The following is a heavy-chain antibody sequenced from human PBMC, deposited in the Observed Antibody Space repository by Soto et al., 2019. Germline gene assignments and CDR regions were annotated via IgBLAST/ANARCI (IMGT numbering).Heavy chain of an antibody. CDR1: GGTFSSYT. Sequence: GASVKVSCKASGGTFSSYTISWVRQAPGQGLEWMGRIIPILGIANYAQKFQGRVTITADKSTSTAYMELSSLRSEDTAAYYCARDGVSVCPNCYYYYMDVWGKGTTVTVSS. V-gene: IGHV1-69*04. D-gene: IGHD1-1*01. CDR3: ARDGVSVCPNCYYYYMDV. CDR2: IIPILGIA. J-gene: IGHJ6*03.